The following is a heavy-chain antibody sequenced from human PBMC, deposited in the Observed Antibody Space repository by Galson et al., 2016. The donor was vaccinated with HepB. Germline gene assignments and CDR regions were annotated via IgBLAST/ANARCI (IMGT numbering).Heavy chain of an antibody. Sequence: SLRLSCAVSGLTFKDAWMSWVRQAPGKGLDWVAVISNDGNNKYYADSVKGRFTISRDNSKNTLYLQMNSLRPEDTSLYYCAGAFDFWGQGILVTVSS. CDR2: ISNDGNNK. J-gene: IGHJ4*02. CDR1: GLTFKDAW. D-gene: IGHD3-16*01. CDR3: AGAFDF. V-gene: IGHV3-30*03.